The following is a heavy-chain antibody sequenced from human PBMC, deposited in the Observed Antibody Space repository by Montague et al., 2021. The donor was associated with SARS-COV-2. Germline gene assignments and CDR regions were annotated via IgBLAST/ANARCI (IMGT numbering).Heavy chain of an antibody. Sequence: TLSLTCTVSGGSISSGGYYWSWIRQHPGKGLEWIGYIYYSGSTYYNPSLKSRVTISVDTSKNQFSLKLSSVTVADTAVYYCARDTRIVGATTRLDYWGQGTLVTASS. CDR3: ARDTRIVGATTRLDY. CDR1: GGSISSGGYY. V-gene: IGHV4-31*03. CDR2: IYYSGST. J-gene: IGHJ4*02. D-gene: IGHD1-26*01.